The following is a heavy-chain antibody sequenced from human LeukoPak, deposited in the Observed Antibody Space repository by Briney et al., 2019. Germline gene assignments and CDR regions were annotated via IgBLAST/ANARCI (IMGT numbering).Heavy chain of an antibody. CDR2: IAANGYDK. Sequence: PGGSLRLSCAASGFTFRKYWMAWVRQAPGQGLEWVATIAANGYDKDCEDSLKGRFTISRDNAKNSLSLQIDNLRAEDTALYYCAREVFFQFDYWGQGALVTVSS. CDR1: GFTFRKYW. J-gene: IGHJ4*02. CDR3: AREVFFQFDY. V-gene: IGHV3-7*03.